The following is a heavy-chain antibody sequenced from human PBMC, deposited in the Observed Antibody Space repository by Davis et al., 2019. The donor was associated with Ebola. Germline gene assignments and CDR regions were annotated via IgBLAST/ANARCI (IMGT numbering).Heavy chain of an antibody. V-gene: IGHV1-8*01. CDR3: ARDRDCSGGSCYSGY. CDR1: GYTFTSYD. Sequence: ASVKVSCKASGYTFTSYDINWVRQATGQGLEWMGWMNPNSGNTGYAQKFQGRVTMTTDTSTSTAYMELSRLRSDDTAVYYCARDRDCSGGSCYSGYWGQGTLVTVSS. CDR2: MNPNSGNT. J-gene: IGHJ4*02. D-gene: IGHD2-15*01.